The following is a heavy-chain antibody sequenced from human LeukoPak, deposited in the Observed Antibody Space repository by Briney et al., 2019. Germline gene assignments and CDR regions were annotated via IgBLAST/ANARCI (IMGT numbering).Heavy chain of an antibody. CDR3: VKGGFTYYDD. CDR2: INTGDIT. J-gene: IGHJ4*02. D-gene: IGHD3-22*01. CDR1: GFTFDYSA. Sequence: QPGGSLRLSCAASGFTFDYSAMTWVRQAPEKGLEWVSTINTGDITFYANSVKGRFTISRDNSKNALFLQMNSLRAKDTAIYYCVKGGFTYYDDWGQGTLVTVSS. V-gene: IGHV3-23*01.